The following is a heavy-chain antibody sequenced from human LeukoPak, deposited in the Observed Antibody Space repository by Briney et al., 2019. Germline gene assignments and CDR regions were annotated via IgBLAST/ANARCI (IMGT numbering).Heavy chain of an antibody. Sequence: PGGSLRLSCAASGFTFSSHAMSWVRQAPGKGLEWVSSISTSGLSTNYADSVKGRFTISRDNSKSMVYLQMNSLRAEDTAVYYCAKNTSGTYLDYWGQGILVTVSS. CDR2: ISTSGLST. J-gene: IGHJ4*02. CDR1: GFTFSSHA. V-gene: IGHV3-23*01. CDR3: AKNTSGTYLDY. D-gene: IGHD1-26*01.